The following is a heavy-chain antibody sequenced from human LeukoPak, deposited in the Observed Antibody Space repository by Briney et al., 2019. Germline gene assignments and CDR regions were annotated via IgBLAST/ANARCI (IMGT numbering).Heavy chain of an antibody. V-gene: IGHV4-34*01. J-gene: IGHJ4*02. D-gene: IGHD3-10*01. CDR3: ARGRLYYGSGSYNDY. CDR1: GGSFSGYY. Sequence: PSETLSLTCAVSGGSFSGYYWSWIRQPPGKGLEWIGEINHSGSTNYNPSLKSRVTISVDTSKNQFSLKLSSVTAADTAVYYCARGRLYYGSGSYNDYWGQGTLVTVSS. CDR2: INHSGST.